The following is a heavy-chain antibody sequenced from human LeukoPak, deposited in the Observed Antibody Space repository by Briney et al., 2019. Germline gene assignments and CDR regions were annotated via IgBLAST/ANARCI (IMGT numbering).Heavy chain of an antibody. CDR2: VDPEDGET. V-gene: IGHV1-69-2*01. CDR3: ATRAGTAPNY. Sequence: ASVNISRKVSGYTFTDYYMHWVQQAPGKWLEWMGLVDPEDGETIYAEKFQGRVTITADTSTDTAYIELSSLTPEDTAVYYCATRAGTAPNYWGHGTLVTVSS. CDR1: GYTFTDYY. J-gene: IGHJ4*01. D-gene: IGHD1-1*01.